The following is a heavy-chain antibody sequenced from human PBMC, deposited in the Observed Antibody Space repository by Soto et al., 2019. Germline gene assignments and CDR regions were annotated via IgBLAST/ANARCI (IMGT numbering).Heavy chain of an antibody. CDR3: ARRARDGYNSPIDS. CDR2: LSSGGRQT. Sequence: EVQLSEAGGGLVQPGGALRLSCATSGFTFTDYAMNWVRQAPGKGLEWVAVLSSGGRQTWYGDSVQGRFTLSRDISRNTLFLQLSSLRAEDTAVYYCARRARDGYNSPIDSWGQGTLVTVSS. V-gene: IGHV3-23*01. CDR1: GFTFTDYA. D-gene: IGHD5-12*01. J-gene: IGHJ4*02.